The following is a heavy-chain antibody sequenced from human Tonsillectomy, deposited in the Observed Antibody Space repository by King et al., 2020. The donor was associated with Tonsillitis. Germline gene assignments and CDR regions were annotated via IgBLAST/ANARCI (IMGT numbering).Heavy chain of an antibody. D-gene: IGHD4-17*01. Sequence: DSVKGRFTISRDNSKNTLYLQMNRLRAEDTAVYYCAKDRLALRLAWYFDLWGRGTLVAVSS. V-gene: IGHV3-30*02. J-gene: IGHJ2*01. CDR3: AKDRLALRLAWYFDL.